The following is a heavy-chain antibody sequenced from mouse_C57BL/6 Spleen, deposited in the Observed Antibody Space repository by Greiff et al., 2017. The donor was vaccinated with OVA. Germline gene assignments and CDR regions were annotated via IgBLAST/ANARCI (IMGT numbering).Heavy chain of an antibody. J-gene: IGHJ3*01. Sequence: DVQLVESGGGLVQPKGSLKLSCAASGFSFNTYAMNWVRQAPGKGLEWVARIRSKSNNYATYYADSVKDRLTIARDDTESRLYLQMNNLKTEDTDMYYCLKENGSPWFAYWGQGTLVTVSA. D-gene: IGHD1-1*01. V-gene: IGHV10-1*01. CDR3: LKENGSPWFAY. CDR2: IRSKSNNYAT. CDR1: GFSFNTYA.